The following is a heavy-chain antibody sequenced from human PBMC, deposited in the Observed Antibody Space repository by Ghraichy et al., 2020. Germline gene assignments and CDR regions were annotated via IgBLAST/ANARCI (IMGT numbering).Heavy chain of an antibody. CDR3: ARHHLVLRYFDWSY. V-gene: IGHV4-39*01. CDR1: GGSISSSSYY. D-gene: IGHD3-9*01. J-gene: IGHJ4*02. Sequence: SQTLSLTCTVSGGSISSSSYYWGWIRQPPGKGLEWIGSIYYSGSTYYNPSLKSRVTISVDTSKNQFSLKLSSVTAADTAVYYCARHHLVLRYFDWSYWGQGTLVTVSS. CDR2: IYYSGST.